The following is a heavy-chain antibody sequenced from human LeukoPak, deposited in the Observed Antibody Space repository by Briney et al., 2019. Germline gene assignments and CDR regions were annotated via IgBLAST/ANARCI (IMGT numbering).Heavy chain of an antibody. V-gene: IGHV4-4*07. Sequence: SETLSLTCTVSGGSVNNSYYWSWIRQPAGKGLEWIGRIYTSGSTNYNPSLKSRVTMSVDTSKNQFSLKVTSVTAADTAVYYCARGRGYYYAFDVWGKGTTVTVSS. D-gene: IGHD3-10*01. J-gene: IGHJ6*04. CDR3: ARGRGYYYAFDV. CDR1: GGSVNNSYY. CDR2: IYTSGST.